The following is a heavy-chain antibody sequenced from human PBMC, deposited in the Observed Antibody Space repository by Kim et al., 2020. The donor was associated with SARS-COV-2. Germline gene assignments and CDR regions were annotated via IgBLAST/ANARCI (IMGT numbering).Heavy chain of an antibody. J-gene: IGHJ4*02. V-gene: IGHV5-51*01. D-gene: IGHD5-12*01. CDR3: ARRGDGYNWSY. Sequence: TRYRPSFQGQVTISADKSISTAYLQWSSLKASDTAMYYCARRGDGYNWSYWGQGTLVTVSS. CDR2: T.